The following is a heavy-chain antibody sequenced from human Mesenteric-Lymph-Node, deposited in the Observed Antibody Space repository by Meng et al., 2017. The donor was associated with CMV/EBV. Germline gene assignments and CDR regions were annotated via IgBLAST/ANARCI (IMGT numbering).Heavy chain of an antibody. CDR1: GFTFNVYG. J-gene: IGHJ4*02. D-gene: IGHD3-22*01. Sequence: GGSLRLSCAASGFTFNVYGMSWVRQAPGKGLEWVSSISSSSSYIYYADSVKGRFTISRDNAKNSLYLQMNSLRAEDTAVYYCARVGDSSGYYYYFDYWGQGTLVTVSS. CDR3: ARVGDSSGYYYYFDY. CDR2: ISSSSSYI. V-gene: IGHV3-21*01.